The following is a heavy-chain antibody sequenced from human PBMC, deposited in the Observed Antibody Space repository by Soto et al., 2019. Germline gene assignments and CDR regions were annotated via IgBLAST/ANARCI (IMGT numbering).Heavy chain of an antibody. CDR2: IYSGGST. V-gene: IGHV3-53*04. CDR1: GFTVSSNY. J-gene: IGHJ6*02. Sequence: GGSLRLSCAASGFTVSSNYMSWVRQAPGKGLEWVSVIYSGGSTYYADSEKGRFTISRHNSKNTLYLQMNSLRAEDTAVYYCARDPYYYGSGTQNGMDVWGQGTTVTVSS. CDR3: ARDPYYYGSGTQNGMDV. D-gene: IGHD3-10*01.